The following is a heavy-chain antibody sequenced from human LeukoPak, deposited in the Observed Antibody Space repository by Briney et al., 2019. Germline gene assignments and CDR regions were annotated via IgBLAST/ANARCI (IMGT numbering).Heavy chain of an antibody. D-gene: IGHD3-10*01. V-gene: IGHV3-21*01. CDR3: ARNDTSAHFFDY. J-gene: IGHJ4*02. CDR1: GFTFKIYS. Sequence: SGGSLRLSCAASGFTFKIYSMNWVRQAPGKGLEWVSSISTSSSHMYYADSVNGRFTISRDNAKNSLYLQMNTLRAEDTAVYYCARNDTSAHFFDYWGQGTLVTVSS. CDR2: ISTSSSHM.